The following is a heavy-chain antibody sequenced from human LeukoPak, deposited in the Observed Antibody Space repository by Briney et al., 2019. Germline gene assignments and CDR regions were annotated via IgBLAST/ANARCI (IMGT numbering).Heavy chain of an antibody. CDR2: INHSGST. V-gene: IGHV4-34*01. D-gene: IGHD2-15*01. CDR3: ARGGDCSGGSCYADYYYYYYMDV. CDR1: GGSFSGYY. Sequence: SETLSLTCAVYGGSFSGYYWSLIRQPPGKGLEWIGEINHSGSTNYNPSLKSRVTISVDTSKNQFSLKLSSVTAADTAVYYCARGGDCSGGSCYADYYYYYYMDVWGKGTTVTVSS. J-gene: IGHJ6*03.